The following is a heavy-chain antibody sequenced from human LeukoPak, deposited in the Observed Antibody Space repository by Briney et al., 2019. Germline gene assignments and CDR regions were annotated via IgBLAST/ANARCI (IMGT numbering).Heavy chain of an antibody. CDR3: ARGGRRYCSGGSCYSFDY. CDR2: INHSGST. Sequence: SETLSLTCAVHGGSFSGYYWSWIRQPPGKGLEWIGEINHSGSTNYNPSLKSRVTISVDTSKNQFSLKLSSVTAADTAVYYCARGGRRYCSGGSCYSFDYWGQGTLVTVSS. J-gene: IGHJ4*02. D-gene: IGHD2-15*01. CDR1: GGSFSGYY. V-gene: IGHV4-34*01.